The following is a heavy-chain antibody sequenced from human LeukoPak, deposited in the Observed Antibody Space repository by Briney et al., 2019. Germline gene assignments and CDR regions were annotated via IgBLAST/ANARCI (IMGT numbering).Heavy chain of an antibody. CDR3: ARGTYYYDSSGYDFDY. D-gene: IGHD3-22*01. J-gene: IGHJ4*02. Sequence: GGSLRLSCAASGFTFSSYWMSWVRQAPGKGLEWVANIKQDGSEKYYVDSVKGRFTISRDNDKNSLYLQMNSLRAEDTAVYYCARGTYYYDSSGYDFDYWGQGTLVTVSS. CDR1: GFTFSSYW. V-gene: IGHV3-7*01. CDR2: IKQDGSEK.